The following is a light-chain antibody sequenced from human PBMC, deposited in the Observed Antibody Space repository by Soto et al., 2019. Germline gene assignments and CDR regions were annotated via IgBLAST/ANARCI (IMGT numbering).Light chain of an antibody. J-gene: IGKJ2*01. CDR1: QSLLHSSGYMY. V-gene: IGKV2-28*01. Sequence: DIVMTQSPLSLPVTPGEPASISCRSSQSLLHSSGYMYLDWYLQKPGQSPQLLIYLGSNRASGVPDRFSGSGSGTDFTLKISRVEAEDVGVYYCMQALQTPPYTFGQGTKLEIK. CDR2: LGS. CDR3: MQALQTPPYT.